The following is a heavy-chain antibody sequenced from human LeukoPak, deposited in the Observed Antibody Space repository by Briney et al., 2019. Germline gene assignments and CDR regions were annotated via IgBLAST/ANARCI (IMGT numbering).Heavy chain of an antibody. Sequence: SETLSLTCTVPGGSISSGGYYWSWIPQPPGKGLEWIGYIYHSGSTYYNPSLKSRVTISVDRSKNQFSLKLSSVTAADTAVYYCARRTAFNRGPYSSSSNSYYNYMDVWGKGTTVTVSS. CDR2: IYHSGST. CDR1: GGSISSGGYY. V-gene: IGHV4-30-2*01. J-gene: IGHJ6*03. D-gene: IGHD6-6*01. CDR3: ARRTAFNRGPYSSSSNSYYNYMDV.